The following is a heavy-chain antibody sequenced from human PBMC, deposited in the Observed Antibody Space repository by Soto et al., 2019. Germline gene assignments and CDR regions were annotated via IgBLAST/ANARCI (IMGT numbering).Heavy chain of an antibody. CDR3: ARVGIHSSGLTGNWFDP. J-gene: IGHJ5*02. CDR1: GGSISSYY. D-gene: IGHD6-19*01. Sequence: TSETLSLTCTVSGGSISSYYWSWIRQPPGKGLEWIGYIYYSGSTNYNPSLKSRVTISVDTSKNQFSLKLSSVTAADTAVYYCARVGIHSSGLTGNWFDPWGQGTLVTVSS. CDR2: IYYSGST. V-gene: IGHV4-59*01.